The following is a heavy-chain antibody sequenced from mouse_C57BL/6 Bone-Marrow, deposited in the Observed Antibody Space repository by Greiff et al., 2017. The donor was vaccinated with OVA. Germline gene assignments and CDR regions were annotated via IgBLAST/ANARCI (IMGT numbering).Heavy chain of an antibody. CDR2: IDPETGGN. CDR3: TRGYSNYYAVGY. CDR1: GYTFTDYE. J-gene: IGHJ4*01. Sequence: VQLQQSGAELVRPGASVTLSCKASGYTFTDYEMHWVKQTPVHGLEWIGAIDPETGGNAYNQKFKGKAILTADKSSSTAYMELRSLTSEDSAVYYCTRGYSNYYAVGYRGQGTSVTVSS. V-gene: IGHV1-15*01. D-gene: IGHD2-5*01.